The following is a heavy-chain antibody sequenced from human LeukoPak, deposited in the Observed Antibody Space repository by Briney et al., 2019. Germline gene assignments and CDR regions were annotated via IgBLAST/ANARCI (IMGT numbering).Heavy chain of an antibody. CDR2: ISTCNGNT. D-gene: IGHD1-26*01. V-gene: IGHV1-18*01. Sequence: VASVKVSCKASGYTFTSYGISWVRQAPGQGLEWMGWISTCNGNTNYAQKLQGRVTMTTDTSTSTAYMELRSLRSDDTAVYYCARDDSGSPDYWGQGTLVTVSS. J-gene: IGHJ4*02. CDR1: GYTFTSYG. CDR3: ARDDSGSPDY.